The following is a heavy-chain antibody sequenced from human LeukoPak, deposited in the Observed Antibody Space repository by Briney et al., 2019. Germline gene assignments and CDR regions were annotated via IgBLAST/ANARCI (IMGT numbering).Heavy chain of an antibody. CDR1: GGSTSSYY. Sequence: SETLSLTCTVSGGSTSSYYWSWIRQPPGKGLEWIGFISYSGSANYNPSLKSRVTISVDTSKNQFSLKLNSVTAADTAVYYCATNAVTGPFDFWGQGTLVTVSS. CDR2: ISYSGSA. V-gene: IGHV4-59*01. J-gene: IGHJ4*02. D-gene: IGHD2-21*02. CDR3: ATNAVTGPFDF.